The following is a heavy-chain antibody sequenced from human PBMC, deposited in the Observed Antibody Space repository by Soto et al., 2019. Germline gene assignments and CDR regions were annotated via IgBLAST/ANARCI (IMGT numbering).Heavy chain of an antibody. Sequence: QVQLQESGPGLVKPSETLSLTCTVSGGSISSYYWSWIRQPPGKGLEWIGYIYYSGSTNYNPSLKSRVTISVDTSKNQFSLKLSSVTAADTAVYYCARGKELVYFDYWGQGTLVTVSS. CDR1: GGSISSYY. D-gene: IGHD6-13*01. J-gene: IGHJ4*02. V-gene: IGHV4-59*08. CDR3: ARGKELVYFDY. CDR2: IYYSGST.